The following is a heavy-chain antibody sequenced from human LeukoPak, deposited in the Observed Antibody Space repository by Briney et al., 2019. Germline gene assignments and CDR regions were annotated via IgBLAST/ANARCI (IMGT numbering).Heavy chain of an antibody. J-gene: IGHJ3*01. CDR1: GGSFSGYY. Sequence: SETLSLTCAVYGGSFSGYYWSWIRQPPGKGLEWIGEINHSGTTYYNPSLPSLKSRVTILIDTSKNHFSLWLRSVTAADTAVYYCASLRKRGGAFDLWGQGTVVTVSS. CDR3: ASLRKRGGAFDL. CDR2: INHSGTT. V-gene: IGHV4-34*01.